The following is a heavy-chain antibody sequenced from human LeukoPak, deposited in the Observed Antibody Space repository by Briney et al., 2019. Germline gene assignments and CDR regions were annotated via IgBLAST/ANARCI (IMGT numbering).Heavy chain of an antibody. V-gene: IGHV5-51*01. J-gene: IGHJ4*02. CDR2: YYHCDSDT. CDR3: ASRNAIGYFDY. D-gene: IGHD1-14*01. CDR1: GYSFTNYW. Sequence: GESLKIFCKGSGYSFTNYWIGWVPQLPGRGLEGRLSYYHCDSDTRYSPSFQGQVTISADKSISTAYLQWSSLKASDTAMYYCASRNAIGYFDYWGQGTLVTVSS.